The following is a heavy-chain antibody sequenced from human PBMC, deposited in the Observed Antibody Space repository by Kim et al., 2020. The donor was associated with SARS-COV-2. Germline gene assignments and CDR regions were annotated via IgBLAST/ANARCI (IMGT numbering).Heavy chain of an antibody. CDR3: ARHKAAAGIRSSFAFDY. J-gene: IGHJ4*02. CDR2: IYYSGST. Sequence: SETLSLTCTVSGGSISSYYWSWIRQPPGKGLEWIGYIYYSGSTNYNPSLKSRVTISVDTSKNQFSLKLSSVTAADTAVYYCARHKAAAGIRSSFAFDYWGQGTLVTVSS. V-gene: IGHV4-59*08. CDR1: GGSISSYY. D-gene: IGHD6-13*01.